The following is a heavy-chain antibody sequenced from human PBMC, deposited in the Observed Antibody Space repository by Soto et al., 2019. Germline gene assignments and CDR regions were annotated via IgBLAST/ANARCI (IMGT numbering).Heavy chain of an antibody. Sequence: GGSLRLSCAASGFTFSSYSMNWVRQAPGKGLEWVSSISSSSYIYYADSVKGRFTISRDNAKNSLYLQMNSLRAEDTAVYYCARDPSSGYYGVPEYFQHWGQGTLV. D-gene: IGHD3-22*01. CDR3: ARDPSSGYYGVPEYFQH. CDR2: ISSSSYI. V-gene: IGHV3-21*01. J-gene: IGHJ1*01. CDR1: GFTFSSYS.